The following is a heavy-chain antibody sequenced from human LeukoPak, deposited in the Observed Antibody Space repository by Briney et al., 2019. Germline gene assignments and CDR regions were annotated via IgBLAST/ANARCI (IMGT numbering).Heavy chain of an antibody. Sequence: ASVKVSCKASGYTFTGYYMHWVRQAPGQGLEWMGWINPNSGGTNYAQKFQGRVTMTRDTSISTAYMELSRLRSDDTAVYYCARGEYSSSSNNWFDPWGQGTLVTVSS. CDR2: INPNSGGT. J-gene: IGHJ5*02. CDR1: GYTFTGYY. CDR3: ARGEYSSSSNNWFDP. V-gene: IGHV1-2*02. D-gene: IGHD6-6*01.